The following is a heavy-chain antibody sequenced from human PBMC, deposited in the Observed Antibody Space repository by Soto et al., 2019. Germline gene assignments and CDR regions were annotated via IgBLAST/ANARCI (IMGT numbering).Heavy chain of an antibody. Sequence: SETQSLTYSVSGGYINTDDHYWACLRQPPGRGLEWIGYIYHSGSTHYNPSLKSRIFTSLDTSKNQFSLQLTSVTAADTAVYYCAKDPNLRFDTSHCCPDAFDIWGQRTMVTVSS. CDR1: GGYINTDDHY. CDR2: IYHSGST. CDR3: AKDPNLRFDTSHCCPDAFDI. J-gene: IGHJ3*02. V-gene: IGHV4-30-4*01. D-gene: IGHD2-2*01.